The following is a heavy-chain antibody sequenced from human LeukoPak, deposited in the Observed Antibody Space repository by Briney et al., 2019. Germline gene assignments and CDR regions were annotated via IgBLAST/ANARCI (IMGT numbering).Heavy chain of an antibody. CDR1: GFXFSSYG. CDR2: IYSDGRT. V-gene: IGHV3-NL1*01. Sequence: GRSLRLSCEASGFXFSSYGIHWVRQAPGKGLEWVSVIYSDGRTYYADSVKGRFTISRDNSKNTLYLQMNSLRAEDTAVYYCARDSGRFDVFDIWGQGTMVTVSS. CDR3: ARDSGRFDVFDI. J-gene: IGHJ3*02. D-gene: IGHD3-10*01.